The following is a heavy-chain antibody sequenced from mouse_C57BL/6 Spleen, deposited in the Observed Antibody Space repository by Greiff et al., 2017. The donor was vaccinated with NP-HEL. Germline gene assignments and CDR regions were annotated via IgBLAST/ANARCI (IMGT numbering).Heavy chain of an antibody. V-gene: IGHV5-17*01. D-gene: IGHD1-1*01. CDR2: ISSGSSTI. CDR3: ARGGYYYGSSWYFDV. CDR1: GFTFSDYG. Sequence: EVQVVESGGGLVKPGGSLKLSCAASGFTFSDYGMHWVRQAPEKGLEWVAYISSGSSTIYYADTVKGRFTISRDNAKNTLFLQMTSLRSEDTAMYYCARGGYYYGSSWYFDVWGTGTTVTVSS. J-gene: IGHJ1*03.